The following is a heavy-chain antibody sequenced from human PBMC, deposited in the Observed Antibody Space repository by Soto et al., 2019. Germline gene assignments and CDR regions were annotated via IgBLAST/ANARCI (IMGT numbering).Heavy chain of an antibody. J-gene: IGHJ5*02. CDR1: GGSISSSY. Sequence: SETLSLTCSVSGGSISSSYWNWIRQPAGKGLEWIGRFYTTGRASYNPSLKGRLTLSGDTSKNQFSLRLGSVTAADTAVYYCATRITVFGLLIPPFDPWGQGTQVTVSS. CDR3: ATRITVFGLLIPPFDP. V-gene: IGHV4-4*07. D-gene: IGHD3-3*01. CDR2: FYTTGRA.